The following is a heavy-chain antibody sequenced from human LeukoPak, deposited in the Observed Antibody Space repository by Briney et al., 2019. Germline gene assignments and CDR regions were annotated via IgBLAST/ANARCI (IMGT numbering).Heavy chain of an antibody. J-gene: IGHJ4*02. CDR1: GGSVSSGSYY. CDR2: IYYSGST. D-gene: IGHD1-26*01. CDR3: ARDRVRGSSNPYFDY. V-gene: IGHV4-61*01. Sequence: SQTLSLTCTVSGGSVSSGSYYWSWIRQPPGKGLEWIGYIYYSGSTNYNPSLKSRVTISIDTSKNQFSLKLSSVTAADTAVYYCARDRVRGSSNPYFDYWGQGTLVTVSS.